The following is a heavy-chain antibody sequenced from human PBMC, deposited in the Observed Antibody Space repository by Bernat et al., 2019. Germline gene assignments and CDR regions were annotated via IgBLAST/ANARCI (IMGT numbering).Heavy chain of an antibody. V-gene: IGHV4-39*01. CDR1: GGSISSRSYY. J-gene: IGHJ4*02. Sequence: QLQLQESGPGLVKPSETLSLTCTVSGGSISSRSYYWGWIRQPPGKGLEWIGSIYYSGSTYYNPSLKSRVTISVDTSKNQFSLKLSSVTAADTAVYYCARHSSSSSLDYFDYWGQGTLVTVSS. CDR2: IYYSGST. CDR3: ARHSSSSSLDYFDY. D-gene: IGHD6-6*01.